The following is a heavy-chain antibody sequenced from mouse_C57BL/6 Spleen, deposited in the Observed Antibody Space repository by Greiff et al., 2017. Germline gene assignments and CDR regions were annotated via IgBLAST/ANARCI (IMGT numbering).Heavy chain of an antibody. D-gene: IGHD2-10*01. CDR3: AREGPYSYYFDY. J-gene: IGHJ2*01. Sequence: DVQLVESGGGLVKPGGSLKLSCAASGFTFSSYAMSWVRQTPEKRLEWVATISDGGSYTYYPDNVKGRFTISRDNAKNNLYLQMSHLKSEDTAMYYCAREGPYSYYFDYWGQGTTLTVSS. CDR1: GFTFSSYA. V-gene: IGHV5-4*01. CDR2: ISDGGSYT.